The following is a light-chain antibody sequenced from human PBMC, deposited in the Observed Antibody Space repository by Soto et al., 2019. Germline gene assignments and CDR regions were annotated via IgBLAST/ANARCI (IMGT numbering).Light chain of an antibody. J-gene: IGKJ1*01. CDR2: KAS. V-gene: IGKV1-5*03. CDR1: QSISSW. Sequence: DIQMTQSPSTVSAYIGGRVIITCRASQSISSWLAWYQQKPGKAPKLLIYKASSLQSGVPARFSGRGSGTQFTLTISSLQPDDFASYYCQQYSSSSTFGQGTKVEMK. CDR3: QQYSSSST.